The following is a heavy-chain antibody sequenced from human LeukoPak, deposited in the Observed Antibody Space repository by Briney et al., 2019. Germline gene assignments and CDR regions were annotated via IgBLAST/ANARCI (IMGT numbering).Heavy chain of an antibody. Sequence: ASVKVSCKASGYIFTSYGISWVRQAPGQGLEWMGWIGAYNGNTNYAHKLQGRVTMTTDTSTTTAYMELRSLRSDDTAVYYCARVHSSSINQLDYWGQGTLVTVSS. V-gene: IGHV1-18*01. J-gene: IGHJ4*02. CDR2: IGAYNGNT. CDR3: ARVHSSSINQLDY. D-gene: IGHD6-13*01. CDR1: GYIFTSYG.